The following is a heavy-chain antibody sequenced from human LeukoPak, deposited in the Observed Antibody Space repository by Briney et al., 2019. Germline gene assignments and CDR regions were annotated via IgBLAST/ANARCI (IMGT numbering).Heavy chain of an antibody. Sequence: GGSLRLSCAASGFIFPDYWMHWVRQAPGSELVWVARIRGDGRATTYADSVKGRFTISRDNSKNTLYLQMNSLRAEDTAVYYCAKDAISFNYYYYYMDVWGKGTTVTVSS. CDR1: GFIFPDYW. V-gene: IGHV3-74*01. D-gene: IGHD2-2*01. CDR3: AKDAISFNYYYYYMDV. J-gene: IGHJ6*03. CDR2: IRGDGRAT.